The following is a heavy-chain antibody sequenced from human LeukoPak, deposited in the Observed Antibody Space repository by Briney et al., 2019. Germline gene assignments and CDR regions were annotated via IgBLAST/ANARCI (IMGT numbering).Heavy chain of an antibody. CDR2: ISSSSSYI. V-gene: IGHV3-21*01. Sequence: GGSLRLSCAASGFTFSSYSMNWVRQAPGKGLEWVSSISSSSSYIYYADSVKGRFTISRDNAKNSLYLQMNSLRAEDTAVYYCARQGADYYDSSGYDPQDYWGQGTLVTVSP. CDR1: GFTFSSYS. CDR3: ARQGADYYDSSGYDPQDY. D-gene: IGHD3-22*01. J-gene: IGHJ4*02.